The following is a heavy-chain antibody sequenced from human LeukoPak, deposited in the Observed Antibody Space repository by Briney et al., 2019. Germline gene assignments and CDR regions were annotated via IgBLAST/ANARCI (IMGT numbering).Heavy chain of an antibody. V-gene: IGHV3-7*05. J-gene: IGHJ5*02. CDR1: GFTFRSYW. CDR2: IKQDGSQT. D-gene: IGHD3-3*01. CDR3: ARERAGSSLEGNWLDP. Sequence: GGSLRLSCADSGFTFRSYWMSWVRQAPGKGLEWVANIKQDGSQTAYVESVKGRFTISRDNAKNSVDLQMNSLRAEDTAVYYCARERAGSSLEGNWLDPWGQGTRVIVSS.